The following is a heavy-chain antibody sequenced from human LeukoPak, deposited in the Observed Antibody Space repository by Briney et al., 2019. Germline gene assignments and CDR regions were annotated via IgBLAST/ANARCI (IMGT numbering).Heavy chain of an antibody. J-gene: IGHJ4*02. CDR1: GFNFSNYG. D-gene: IGHD2-2*03. CDR2: ISSSGSAK. V-gene: IGHV3-48*02. Sequence: GGPLRLSCAASGFNFSNYGLNWVRHAPEKGVEWVSHISSSGSAKYYADSVKGRFTISRDNAKNSLYLQMNSLRDEDTAVFYCASGSGHWGQGTLVTVSS. CDR3: ASGSGH.